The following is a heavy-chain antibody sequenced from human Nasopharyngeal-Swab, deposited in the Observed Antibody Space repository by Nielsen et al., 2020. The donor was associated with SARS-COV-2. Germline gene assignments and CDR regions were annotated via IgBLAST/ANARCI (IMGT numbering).Heavy chain of an antibody. V-gene: IGHV4-59*01. CDR3: ASGVYSGFGYYYYGMDV. D-gene: IGHD5-12*01. CDR2: IYYSGNT. J-gene: IGHJ6*02. Sequence: WIRQPPGKGLEWIGFIYYSGNTNYNPSLKSRVTMSVDTSKNQFSLKLSSVTAADTAVYYCASGVYSGFGYYYYGMDVWGQGTTVTVSS.